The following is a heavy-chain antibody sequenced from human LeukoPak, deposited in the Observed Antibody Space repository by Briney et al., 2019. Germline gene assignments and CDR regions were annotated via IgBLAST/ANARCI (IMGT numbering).Heavy chain of an antibody. Sequence: GGSLGLSCAASGFTFSNYAITWIRPAPGKVLEWVSEVSGSGESTYYGDSVKGRFTISRDNSKSTLYLQMNSLRAGDTAVYYCAREHWDFDYWGQGTLVTVSS. CDR1: GFTFSNYA. CDR3: AREHWDFDY. J-gene: IGHJ4*02. V-gene: IGHV3-23*01. CDR2: VSGSGEST. D-gene: IGHD7-27*01.